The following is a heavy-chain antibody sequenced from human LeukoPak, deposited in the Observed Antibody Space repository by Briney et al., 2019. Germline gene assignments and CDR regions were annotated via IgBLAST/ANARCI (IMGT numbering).Heavy chain of an antibody. CDR3: ARAVADSNWFDP. Sequence: SETLSLTCTVSGGSISSYYWSWIRQPPGKGLEWIGYIYYSGSTNYNPSLKSRVTISVDTSKNQFSLKLSSVTAADTAVYYCARAVADSNWFDPWGQGTLVTVSS. CDR1: GGSISSYY. CDR2: IYYSGST. J-gene: IGHJ5*02. V-gene: IGHV4-59*01. D-gene: IGHD6-19*01.